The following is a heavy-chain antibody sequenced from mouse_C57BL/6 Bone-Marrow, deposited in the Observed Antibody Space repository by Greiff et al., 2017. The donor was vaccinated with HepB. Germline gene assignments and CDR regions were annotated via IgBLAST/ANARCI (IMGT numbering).Heavy chain of an antibody. D-gene: IGHD2-1*01. V-gene: IGHV14-4*01. CDR2: IDPENGDT. CDR1: GFNIKDDY. CDR3: TTGGNSIDY. Sequence: SGAELVRPGASVKLSCTASGFNIKDDYMHWVKQRPEQGLEWIGWIDPENGDTEYASKFQGKATITADTSSNTAYLQLSSLTSEDTAVYYCTTGGNSIDYWGQGTTLTVSS. J-gene: IGHJ2*01.